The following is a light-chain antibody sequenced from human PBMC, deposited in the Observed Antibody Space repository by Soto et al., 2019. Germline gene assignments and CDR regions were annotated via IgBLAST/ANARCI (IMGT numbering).Light chain of an antibody. CDR1: QSISRW. J-gene: IGKJ1*01. V-gene: IGKV1-5*01. Sequence: DIQIIPSPSTLSASVGDRITITCAASQSISRWLAWYQQKTGKAAKLLIYDASSLESGVPSRFSGSGSGTEFTLTISSLEPEDFAVYYCQQRSNWTFGQGTKVDIK. CDR2: DAS. CDR3: QQRSNWT.